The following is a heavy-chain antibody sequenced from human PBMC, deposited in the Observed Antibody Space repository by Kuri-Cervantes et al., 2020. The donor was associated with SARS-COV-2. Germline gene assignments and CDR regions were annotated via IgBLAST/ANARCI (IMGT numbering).Heavy chain of an antibody. D-gene: IGHD5-18*01. Sequence: GGSLRLSCEASGFTVSSNEMSWVRQAPGKGLEWVSSISGGSTYYADSRKGRFTISRDNSKNTLHLQMNSLRAEDTAVYYCAKDQGDSYGISYFDYWGQGTLVTVSS. CDR2: ISGGST. CDR3: AKDQGDSYGISYFDY. J-gene: IGHJ4*02. V-gene: IGHV3-38-3*01. CDR1: GFTVSSNE.